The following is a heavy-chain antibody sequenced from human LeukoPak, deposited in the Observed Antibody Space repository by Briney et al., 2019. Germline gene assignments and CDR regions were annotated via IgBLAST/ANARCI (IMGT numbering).Heavy chain of an antibody. Sequence: GGSLRLSCIASGFTLGSHGMFWVRQAPGKGLEWVTFISYVGSNKYYGESMKGRFTVSRDNSKNTLYLQMNSLRVEDTAVYYCAKRAHYYDGIDFWGQGTLVTVSS. V-gene: IGHV3-30*02. CDR1: GFTLGSHG. D-gene: IGHD3-22*01. CDR2: ISYVGSNK. CDR3: AKRAHYYDGIDF. J-gene: IGHJ4*02.